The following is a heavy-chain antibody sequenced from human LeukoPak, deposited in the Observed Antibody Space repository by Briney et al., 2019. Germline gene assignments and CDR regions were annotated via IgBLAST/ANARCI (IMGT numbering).Heavy chain of an antibody. J-gene: IGHJ6*03. V-gene: IGHV4-34*01. D-gene: IGHD3-22*01. Sequence: SETLSLTCAVYGGSFSGYYWSWIRQPPGKGLEWIGEINHSGSTNYNPSLKSRVTISVDTSKNQFSLKLSSVTAADTALYYCARVTKSSGYYLDVWGKGTTVTISS. CDR2: INHSGST. CDR3: ARVTKSSGYYLDV. CDR1: GGSFSGYY.